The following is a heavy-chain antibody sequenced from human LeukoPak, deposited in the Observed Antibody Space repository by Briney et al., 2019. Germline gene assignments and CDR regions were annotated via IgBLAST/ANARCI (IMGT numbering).Heavy chain of an antibody. J-gene: IGHJ4*02. CDR2: TYYSGST. CDR3: ARVTGYMIEDYFDY. D-gene: IGHD3-22*01. V-gene: IGHV4-59*01. CDR1: GGSISSYY. Sequence: PSETLSLTCTVSGGSISSYYWSWIRQPPGKGLEWIGYTYYSGSTNYNSSLKSRVTISVDTSKNQFSLRLSSVTAADTAVYYCARVTGYMIEDYFDYWGQGILVTVSS.